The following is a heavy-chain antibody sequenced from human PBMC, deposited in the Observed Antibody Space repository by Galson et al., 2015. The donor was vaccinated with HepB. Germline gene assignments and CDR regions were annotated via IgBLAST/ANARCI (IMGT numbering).Heavy chain of an antibody. CDR3: ARGRDCSSTSCYKGYFQH. Sequence: SLRLSCAASGFTVSSNYMSWVRQAPGKGLEWVSVIYSGGSTYYADSVKGRFTISRDNSKNTLYLQMNSLRAEDTAVYYCARGRDCSSTSCYKGYFQHWGQGTLVTVSS. V-gene: IGHV3-66*01. J-gene: IGHJ1*01. D-gene: IGHD2-2*01. CDR1: GFTVSSNY. CDR2: IYSGGST.